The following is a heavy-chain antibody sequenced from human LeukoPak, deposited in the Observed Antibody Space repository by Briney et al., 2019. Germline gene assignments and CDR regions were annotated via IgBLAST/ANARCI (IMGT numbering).Heavy chain of an antibody. Sequence: GESLKISCQGSGYSFTTYWIAWVRQIPGRGLEWMGIIYPGDSHIRYSPSFEGQVTISADKSIGIAYLQWSSLKASDTAMYYCARLAFSYCSGGACSRFDYWGHGTLVTVSS. D-gene: IGHD2-15*01. V-gene: IGHV5-51*01. CDR2: IYPGDSHI. CDR1: GYSFTTYW. CDR3: ARLAFSYCSGGACSRFDY. J-gene: IGHJ4*01.